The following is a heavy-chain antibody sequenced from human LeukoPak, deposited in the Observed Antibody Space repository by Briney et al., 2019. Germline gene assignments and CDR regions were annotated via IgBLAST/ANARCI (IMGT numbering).Heavy chain of an antibody. CDR2: IYYSGST. V-gene: IGHV4-39*07. CDR3: ARVLRGGYYDSSGYYYFDY. J-gene: IGHJ4*02. CDR1: GGSISSSSYY. Sequence: PSETLSLTCTVSGGSISSSSYYWGWIRQPPGKGLEWIGSIYYSGSTYYNPSLKSRVTISVDTSKNQFSLKLSSVTAADTAVYYCARVLRGGYYDSSGYYYFDYWGQGTLVTVSS. D-gene: IGHD3-22*01.